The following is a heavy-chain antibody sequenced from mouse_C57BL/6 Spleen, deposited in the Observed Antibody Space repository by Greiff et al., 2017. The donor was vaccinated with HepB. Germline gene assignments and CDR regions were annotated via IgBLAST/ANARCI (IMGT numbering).Heavy chain of an antibody. D-gene: IGHD1-1*01. CDR1: GFTFSSYT. V-gene: IGHV5-9*01. CDR2: ISGGGGNT. Sequence: EVMLVESGGGLVKPGGSLKLSCAASGFTFSSYTMSWVRQTPEKRLEWVATISGGGGNTYYPDSVKGRFTISRDNAKNTLYLQMSSLRSEDAALYYCARQDSLPFYAMDYWGQGTSVTVSS. J-gene: IGHJ4*01. CDR3: ARQDSLPFYAMDY.